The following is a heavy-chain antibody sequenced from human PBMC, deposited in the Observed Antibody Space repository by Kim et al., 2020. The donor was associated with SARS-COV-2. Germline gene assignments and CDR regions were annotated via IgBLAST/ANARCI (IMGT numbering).Heavy chain of an antibody. D-gene: IGHD6-19*01. V-gene: IGHV1-18*04. CDR1: GYTFTSYG. Sequence: ASVKVSCKASGYTFTSYGISWVRQAPGQGLEWMGWISAYNGNTNYAQKLQGRVTMTTDTSTSTAYMELRSLRSDDTAVYYCARVCPSSGWYSLPFLVLEGYYYGMDVWGQGTTVTVSS. CDR3: ARVCPSSGWYSLPFLVLEGYYYGMDV. CDR2: ISAYNGNT. J-gene: IGHJ6*02.